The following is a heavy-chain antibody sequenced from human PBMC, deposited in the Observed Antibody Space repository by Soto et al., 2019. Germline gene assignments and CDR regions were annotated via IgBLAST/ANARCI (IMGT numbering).Heavy chain of an antibody. J-gene: IGHJ4*02. D-gene: IGHD3-22*01. CDR2: MNPDSGDT. CDR3: ARGRRDYYDSGDWVPLAY. V-gene: IGHV1-8*01. CDR1: GYTFTNYD. Sequence: QVQLVQSGAEVKKPGASVKVSCKASGYTFTNYDINWVRQATGQGLEWMGWMNPDSGDTRYAQECQGRVTMTRDTSISTAYMELSSLRSEDTAVYYCARGRRDYYDSGDWVPLAYWGQGTLVIVSS.